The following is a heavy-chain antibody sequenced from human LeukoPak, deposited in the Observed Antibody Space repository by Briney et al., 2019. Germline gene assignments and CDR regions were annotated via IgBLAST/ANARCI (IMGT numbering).Heavy chain of an antibody. Sequence: GGSLRLSCAASGFTFSSCAMSWVRQAPGKGLEWVSGISGSGGSTYYADSVKGRFTISRDNSKNTLYLQMTSLRAEDTAVYYCAKDQVWIVVGSFDYWGQGTLVTVSS. CDR1: GFTFSSCA. CDR3: AKDQVWIVVGSFDY. D-gene: IGHD3-22*01. CDR2: ISGSGGST. J-gene: IGHJ4*02. V-gene: IGHV3-23*01.